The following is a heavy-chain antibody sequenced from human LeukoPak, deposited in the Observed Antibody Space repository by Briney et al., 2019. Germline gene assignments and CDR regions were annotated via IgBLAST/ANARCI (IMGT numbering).Heavy chain of an antibody. D-gene: IGHD4-17*01. Sequence: GGSLRLSCAASGFTFSSHAMSWVRQAPGKGLEWVSSISGGGGSTYYADSVKGRFTISRDNSKNTLYLQMNSLRAEDTAIYYCAKEKGPVTGDRPRYDYWGQGTLVTVSS. CDR2: ISGGGGST. V-gene: IGHV3-23*01. CDR1: GFTFSSHA. J-gene: IGHJ4*02. CDR3: AKEKGPVTGDRPRYDY.